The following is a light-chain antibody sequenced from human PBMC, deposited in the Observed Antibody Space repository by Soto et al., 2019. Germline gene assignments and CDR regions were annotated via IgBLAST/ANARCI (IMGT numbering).Light chain of an antibody. CDR1: SSDVGTYNL. CDR2: EVN. V-gene: IGLV2-14*02. Sequence: QSALTQPASVSGSLGQSITISCTGTSSDVGTYNLVSWYQQLPDKAPKLIIHEVNKRPSGVSTRFSGSKSGNTASLTISGLQAEDEADYYCSSYTSSSTPYVFGTGTKLTVL. J-gene: IGLJ1*01. CDR3: SSYTSSSTPYV.